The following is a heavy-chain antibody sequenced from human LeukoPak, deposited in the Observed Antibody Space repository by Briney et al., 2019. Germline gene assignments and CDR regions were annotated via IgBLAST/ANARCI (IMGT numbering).Heavy chain of an antibody. Sequence: SQTLSLTCAISGDSVSSNSAAWNWIRQSPSRGLEWLGRTYYRSKWYNDYAVSVKSRITINPDTSKNQFSLQLNSVTPEDTAVYYCARHGYVMIVEGDAFDIWGQGTMVTVSS. D-gene: IGHD3-22*01. CDR3: ARHGYVMIVEGDAFDI. V-gene: IGHV6-1*01. CDR2: TYYRSKWYN. J-gene: IGHJ3*02. CDR1: GDSVSSNSAA.